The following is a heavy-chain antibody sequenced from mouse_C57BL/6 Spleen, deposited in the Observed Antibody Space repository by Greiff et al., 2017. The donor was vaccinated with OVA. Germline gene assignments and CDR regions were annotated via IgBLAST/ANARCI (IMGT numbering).Heavy chain of an antibody. CDR2: IDPSDSYT. J-gene: IGHJ4*01. CDR3: ARLIYYDYDEGGYAMDY. CDR1: GYTFTSYW. V-gene: IGHV1-69*01. Sequence: QVQLQQPGAELVMPGASVKLSCKASGYTFTSYWMHWVKQRPGQGLEWIGEIDPSDSYTNYNQKFKGKSTLTVDKSSSTAYMQLSSLTSEDSAVYYCARLIYYDYDEGGYAMDYWGQGTSVTVSS. D-gene: IGHD2-4*01.